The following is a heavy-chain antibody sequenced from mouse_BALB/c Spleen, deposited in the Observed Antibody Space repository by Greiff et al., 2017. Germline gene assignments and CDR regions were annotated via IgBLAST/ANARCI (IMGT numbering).Heavy chain of an antibody. CDR2: ISYSGST. D-gene: IGHD2-14*01. CDR1: GYSITSDYA. J-gene: IGHJ1*01. CDR3: GYYRYDAWYFDV. Sequence: EVKLVESGPGLVKPSQSLSLTCTVTGYSITSDYAWNWIRQFPGNKLEWMGYISYSGSTSYNPSLKSRISITRDTSKNQFFLQLNSVTTEDTATYYCGYYRYDAWYFDVWGAGTTVTVSS. V-gene: IGHV3-2*02.